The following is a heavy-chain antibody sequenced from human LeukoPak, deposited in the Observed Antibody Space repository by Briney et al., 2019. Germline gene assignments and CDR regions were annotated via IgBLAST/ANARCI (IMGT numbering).Heavy chain of an antibody. J-gene: IGHJ3*01. V-gene: IGHV3-74*01. Sequence: SGGSLRLSCEVSGLTFSNVWMHWVRQTPGQGLVWVCRINTAGSTVYADPVKGRFTISRDNAKNMVYLQMNSLRTEDTAVYYCASFRDTDNWGRGTMATVSS. CDR2: INTAGST. CDR3: ASFRDTDN. CDR1: GLTFSNVW. D-gene: IGHD2-21*01.